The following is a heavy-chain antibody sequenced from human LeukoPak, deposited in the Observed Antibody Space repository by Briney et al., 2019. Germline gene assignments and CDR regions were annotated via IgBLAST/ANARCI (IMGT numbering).Heavy chain of an antibody. CDR2: IYTSGST. CDR1: GFTFNNAW. J-gene: IGHJ4*02. CDR3: ARDYDSSGYNYFHFDY. V-gene: IGHV4-4*07. Sequence: GSLRLSCAASGFTFNNAWMSWIRQPAGKGLEWIGRIYTSGSTNYNPSLKSRVTISVDTSKNQFSLKLSSVTAADTAVYYCARDYDSSGYNYFHFDYWGQGTLVTVSS. D-gene: IGHD3-22*01.